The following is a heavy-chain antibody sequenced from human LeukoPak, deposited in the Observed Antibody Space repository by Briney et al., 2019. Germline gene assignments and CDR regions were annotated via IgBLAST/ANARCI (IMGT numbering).Heavy chain of an antibody. CDR1: GFTFSSYS. D-gene: IGHD3-22*01. J-gene: IGHJ4*02. CDR3: ATLAVYYDSSGYYLDY. Sequence: PGGSLRLSCAASGFTFSSYSMNWVRQAPGKGLEWVSSISSSSSYIYYADSVKGRFTISRDNAKNSLYLQMNSLRAKDTAVYYCATLAVYYDSSGYYLDYWGQGTLVTVSS. V-gene: IGHV3-21*01. CDR2: ISSSSSYI.